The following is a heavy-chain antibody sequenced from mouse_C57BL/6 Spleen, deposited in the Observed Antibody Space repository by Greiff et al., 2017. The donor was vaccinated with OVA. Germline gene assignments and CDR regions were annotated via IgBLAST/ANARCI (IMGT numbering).Heavy chain of an antibody. J-gene: IGHJ4*01. D-gene: IGHD2-5*01. CDR2: INYDGSST. CDR1: GFTFSDYY. V-gene: IGHV5-16*01. CDR3: ARSAYYSNYDAMDY. Sequence: EVQLVESEGGLVQPGSSMKLSCTASGFTFSDYYMAWVRQVPEKGLEWVANINYDGSSTYYLDSLKSRFIISRDNAKNILYLQMSSLKSEDTATYYCARSAYYSNYDAMDYWGQGTSVTVSS.